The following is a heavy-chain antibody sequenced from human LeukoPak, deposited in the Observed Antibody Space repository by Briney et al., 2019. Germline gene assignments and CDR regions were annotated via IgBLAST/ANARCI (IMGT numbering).Heavy chain of an antibody. CDR2: ISGSGGST. J-gene: IGHJ4*02. CDR3: AKHSGSYSNTPFDY. V-gene: IGHV3-23*01. Sequence: PGGSLRLSCAASGFTFSSYAMSWVRQAPGKGLEWVSGISGSGGSTYYADSVKGRFTISRDNSKNTLYLQMNSLRAEDTAVYYCAKHSGSYSNTPFDYWGQGILVTVSS. D-gene: IGHD1-26*01. CDR1: GFTFSSYA.